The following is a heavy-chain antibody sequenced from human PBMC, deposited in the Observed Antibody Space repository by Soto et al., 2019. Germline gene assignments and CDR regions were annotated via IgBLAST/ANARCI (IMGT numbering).Heavy chain of an antibody. CDR3: AKDRGRTWYEDY. J-gene: IGHJ4*02. Sequence: EVQLLESGGGLVQPGGSLRLSCAASGFTFSSYAMTWVRQAPGKGLEWVSAISGSGNTSYYADSVKGRFTICRDSYKKMLYLQMNSLRPEDTAVYYCAKDRGRTWYEDYWGQGTLVTVSS. CDR1: GFTFSSYA. D-gene: IGHD6-13*01. V-gene: IGHV3-23*01. CDR2: ISGSGNTS.